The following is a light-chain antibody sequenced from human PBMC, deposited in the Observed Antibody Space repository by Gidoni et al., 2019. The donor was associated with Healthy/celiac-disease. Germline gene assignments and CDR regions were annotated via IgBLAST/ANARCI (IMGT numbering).Light chain of an antibody. Sequence: ELVLTQSPGTLSLSPGERATLTCRASQSVSSSYLAWYQQKPGQAPRLLIYGASRSATGIPDRFSGSGSGTDFTLTISRLEPEDFAVYYCQQYGSSPPWTFGQXTKVEIK. CDR3: QQYGSSPPWT. J-gene: IGKJ1*01. V-gene: IGKV3-20*01. CDR1: QSVSSSY. CDR2: GAS.